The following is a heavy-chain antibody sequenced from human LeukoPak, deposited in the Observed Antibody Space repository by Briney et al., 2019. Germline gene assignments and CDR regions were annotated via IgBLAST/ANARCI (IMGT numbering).Heavy chain of an antibody. CDR2: INASGST. CDR1: GVSINNYS. D-gene: IGHD3-9*01. J-gene: IGHJ6*02. V-gene: IGHV4-4*07. Sequence: SETLSLTCSVSGVSINNYSWSWIRQPAGKGLEWIGRINASGSTNYNPSLKSPVTMSLDTSKNQFSLKVSSVTAAETAVYYCARETGTNEFSYYSYYGMDVWGQGTTVTVSS. CDR3: ARETGTNEFSYYSYYGMDV.